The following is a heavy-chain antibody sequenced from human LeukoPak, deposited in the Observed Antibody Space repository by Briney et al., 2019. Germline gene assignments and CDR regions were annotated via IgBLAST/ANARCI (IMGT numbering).Heavy chain of an antibody. D-gene: IGHD3-22*01. Sequence: TLSLTCTVSGGSISSGGYCWSWIRQHPGKGLEWIGYIYYSGSTYYNPSLKSRVTISVDTSKNQFSLKLSSVTAADTAVYYCATLGTYYYDSSGPTGWFDPWGQGTLVTVSS. CDR2: IYYSGST. CDR1: GGSISSGGYC. V-gene: IGHV4-31*03. J-gene: IGHJ5*02. CDR3: ATLGTYYYDSSGPTGWFDP.